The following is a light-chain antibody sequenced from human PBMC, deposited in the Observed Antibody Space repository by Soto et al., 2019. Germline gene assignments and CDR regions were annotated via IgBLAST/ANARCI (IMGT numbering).Light chain of an antibody. J-gene: IGKJ3*01. Sequence: EIVLTQSPGTLSLSPGERATLSCRASQSVSSSNLAWYQQTPGQAPRLLIYGASSRATGIPDRFSGSGSGTDSTLTISRLEPEDLAVYYCQYGRSPLFTFGPGTTVDIK. V-gene: IGKV3-20*01. CDR3: QYGRSPLFT. CDR1: QSVSSSN. CDR2: GAS.